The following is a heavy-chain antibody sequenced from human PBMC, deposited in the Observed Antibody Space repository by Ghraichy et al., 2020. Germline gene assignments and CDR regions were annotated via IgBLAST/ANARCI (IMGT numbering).Heavy chain of an antibody. J-gene: IGHJ4*02. CDR2: IYYSGST. V-gene: IGHV4-31*03. CDR3: AREGTGAWDGYVESMGY. D-gene: IGHD5-24*01. CDR1: GGSISSGGYY. Sequence: SETLSLTCTVSGGSISSGGYYWSWIRQHPGKGLEWIGYIYYSGSTYYNPSLKSRVTISVDTSKNQFSLKLSSVTAADTAVYYCAREGTGAWDGYVESMGYWGQGTLVTVSS.